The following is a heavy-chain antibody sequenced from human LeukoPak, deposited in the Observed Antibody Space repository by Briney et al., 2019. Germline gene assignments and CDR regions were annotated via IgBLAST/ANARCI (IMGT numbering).Heavy chain of an antibody. V-gene: IGHV1-69*13. CDR2: ILPSFGAT. J-gene: IGHJ4*02. D-gene: IGHD3-10*01. CDR3: ARPLNTMVRGITTATDFFSYAMDV. CDR1: GGTFGSYA. Sequence: SVKVSCKASGGTFGSYAISWVRQAPGQGLEWMGGILPSFGATKYSQKFQDRVTITADVSTTTVYMDLTSLSSEDTALYYCARPLNTMVRGITTATDFFSYAMDVWGQGTLVTVSS.